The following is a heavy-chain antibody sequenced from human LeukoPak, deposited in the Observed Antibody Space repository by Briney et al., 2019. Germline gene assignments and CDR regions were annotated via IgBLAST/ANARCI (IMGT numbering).Heavy chain of an antibody. CDR2: IYSGGST. CDR3: AREEQWLVSAIDY. CDR1: GFTVSSNY. J-gene: IGHJ4*02. Sequence: GGSLRLSCAASGFTVSSNYMSWVRQAPGKGLEWVSVIYSGGSTYYADSVKGRFTISRDNAKNSLYLQMNSLRAEDTAVYYCAREEQWLVSAIDYWGQGTLVTVSS. V-gene: IGHV3-53*01. D-gene: IGHD6-19*01.